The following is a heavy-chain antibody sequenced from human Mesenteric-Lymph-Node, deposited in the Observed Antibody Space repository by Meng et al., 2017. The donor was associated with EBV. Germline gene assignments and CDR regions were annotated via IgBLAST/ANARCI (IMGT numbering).Heavy chain of an antibody. CDR1: GYPITTYA. D-gene: IGHD3/OR15-3a*01. Sequence: VHVVKSGGEVKKAGASVTVSWKASGYPITTYAMHWVRQAPGQRLEWMGWINADNDHPGNGNTKYSQKFQGRVTFTRDRSANTAYMELSSLRSEDTAVYYCAREGLIGSDYWGQGTLVTVSS. J-gene: IGHJ4*02. CDR3: AREGLIGSDY. CDR2: INADNDHPGNGNT. V-gene: IGHV1-3*01.